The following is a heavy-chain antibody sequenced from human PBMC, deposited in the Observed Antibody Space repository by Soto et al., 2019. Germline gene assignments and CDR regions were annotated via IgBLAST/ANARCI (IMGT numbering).Heavy chain of an antibody. J-gene: IGHJ4*02. CDR3: ARDQGNRWYYDSSGYYC. D-gene: IGHD3-22*01. Sequence: ASVKVSCKASGYTFTSYDINWVRQATGQGLEWMGWMNPNSGNTGYAQKFQGRVTMTRNTSASTAYMELSSLRSEDTAVYYCARDQGNRWYYDSSGYYCWGQGTLVTVSS. V-gene: IGHV1-8*01. CDR1: GYTFTSYD. CDR2: MNPNSGNT.